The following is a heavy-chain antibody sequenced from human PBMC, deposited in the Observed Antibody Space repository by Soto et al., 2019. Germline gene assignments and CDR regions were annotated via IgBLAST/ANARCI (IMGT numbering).Heavy chain of an antibody. Sequence: QVQLVRSGAEVKKPGSSVNVSCKASGGTFSIYAISWVRQALGQGLEWMGGIIPIFAIINSAQKSQGRLTITADKSSSTPYMELGRLRSAHPAVPYCARGAVVSPIHNIEAITYSGMDVWGPGTTVAVS. D-gene: IGHD3-22*01. J-gene: IGHJ6*02. V-gene: IGHV1-69*17. CDR1: GGTFSIYA. CDR2: IIPIFAII. CDR3: ARGAVVSPIHNIEAITYSGMDV.